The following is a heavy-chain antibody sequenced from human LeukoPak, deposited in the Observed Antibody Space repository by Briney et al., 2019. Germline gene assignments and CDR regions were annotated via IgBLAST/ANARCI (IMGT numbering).Heavy chain of an antibody. V-gene: IGHV3-7*01. CDR2: IKQDGSEK. J-gene: IGHJ4*02. CDR3: ARGRYDSSGFYSIFDY. D-gene: IGHD3-22*01. Sequence: PGGSLRLSCAASGFTFSSYWMSWVRQAPGKGLERVANIKQDGSEKYYVDSVKGRFTISRDNAKNSLYLQMNSLRAEDTAVYYCARGRYDSSGFYSIFDYWGQGILVTVSS. CDR1: GFTFSSYW.